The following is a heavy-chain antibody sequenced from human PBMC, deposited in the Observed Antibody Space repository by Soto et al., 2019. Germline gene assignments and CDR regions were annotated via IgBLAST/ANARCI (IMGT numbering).Heavy chain of an antibody. Sequence: QVQLVQSGAEVKKPGSSVKVSCKASGGTFSRYTINWVRQAPGQGLEWMGRIIPIAAIANYTQKFQGRVTITVDKSSTTAYMELSSLRSDDTAVYYCARGSTIVRGAPSRFDPWGQGTLVTGSS. CDR1: GGTFSRYT. D-gene: IGHD3-10*01. CDR2: IIPIAAIA. J-gene: IGHJ5*02. V-gene: IGHV1-69*02. CDR3: ARGSTIVRGAPSRFDP.